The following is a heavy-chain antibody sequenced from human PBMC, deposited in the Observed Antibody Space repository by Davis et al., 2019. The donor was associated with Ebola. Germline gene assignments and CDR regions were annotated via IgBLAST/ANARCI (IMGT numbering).Heavy chain of an antibody. Sequence: GESLKISCAASGFIFSAYALHWVRQAPGKGLEWVAVISYVGGETYYADSVKGRFTISRDNSENTVYLQMNSLRAEDTAVYYCTRHVPGDFWYFDLWGRGTLVTVSS. CDR2: ISYVGGET. V-gene: IGHV3-30*14. CDR1: GFIFSAYA. D-gene: IGHD4-17*01. CDR3: TRHVPGDFWYFDL. J-gene: IGHJ2*01.